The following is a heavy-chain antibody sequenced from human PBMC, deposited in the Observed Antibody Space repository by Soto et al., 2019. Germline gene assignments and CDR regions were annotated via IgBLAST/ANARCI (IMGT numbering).Heavy chain of an antibody. CDR2: IYYSGST. Sequence: SETLSLTCTVSGGSISSSSYYWGWIRQPPGKGLEWIGSIYYSGSTYYNPSLKSRVTISVDTSKNQFSLKLSSVTAADTAVYYCARLGYYGSGSYLYFDYWGQGTLVTVSS. D-gene: IGHD3-10*01. CDR1: GGSISSSSYY. J-gene: IGHJ4*02. CDR3: ARLGYYGSGSYLYFDY. V-gene: IGHV4-39*01.